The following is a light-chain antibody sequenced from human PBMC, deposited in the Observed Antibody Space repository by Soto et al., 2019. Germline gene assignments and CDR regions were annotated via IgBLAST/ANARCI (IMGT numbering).Light chain of an antibody. CDR1: SSDVGGYKY. J-gene: IGLJ1*01. Sequence: QSALTQPPSASGSPGQSVTISCTGTSSDVGGYKYVSWYQQHPGKAPKLMIFEVNKRPSGVPDRFSGSKSGNTASLTVSGLQAEDEADYYCSSYAGINNLVVLGTGTKLTVL. CDR3: SSYAGINNLVV. V-gene: IGLV2-8*01. CDR2: EVN.